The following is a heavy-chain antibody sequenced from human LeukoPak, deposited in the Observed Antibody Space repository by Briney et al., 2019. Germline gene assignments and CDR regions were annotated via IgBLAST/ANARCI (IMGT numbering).Heavy chain of an antibody. CDR2: ISSSGSTI. CDR3: ARGRGLNYFDY. Sequence: GGSLRLSCAASGFTFHFYSMTWVRQAPGKGLEWVSYISSSGSTIYYADSVKGRFTISRDNAKNSLYLQMNSLRAEDTAVYYCARGRGLNYFDYWGQGTLVTVSS. V-gene: IGHV3-48*04. D-gene: IGHD3-10*01. CDR1: GFTFHFYS. J-gene: IGHJ4*02.